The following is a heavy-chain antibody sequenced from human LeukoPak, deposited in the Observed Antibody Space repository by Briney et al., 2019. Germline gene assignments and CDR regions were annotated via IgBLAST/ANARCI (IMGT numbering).Heavy chain of an antibody. CDR1: GYTFTSYG. J-gene: IGHJ4*02. Sequence: GASVKVSCKASGYTFTSYGISWVRQAPGQGLEWMGWISAYNGNTNYAQKLQGRVTMTTDTSTSTAYKELRSLRSDDTAVYYCASSPGGITMTELDHWGQGTLVTVSS. D-gene: IGHD3-22*01. V-gene: IGHV1-18*01. CDR3: ASSPGGITMTELDH. CDR2: ISAYNGNT.